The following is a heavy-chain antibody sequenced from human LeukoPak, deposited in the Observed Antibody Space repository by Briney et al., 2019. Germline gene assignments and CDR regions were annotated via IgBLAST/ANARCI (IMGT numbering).Heavy chain of an antibody. CDR3: TRGGLVRGTISSLIAFDI. V-gene: IGHV6-1*01. CDR2: TYYRSKWYN. CDR1: GDSVSSNSAG. D-gene: IGHD3-10*01. Sequence: SQTLSLTCAISGDSVSSNSAGWNWIRQSPSRGLEWLGRTYYRSKWYNDDAVSVKSRITINPDTAKNQFSLQLKSVTPEDTALYYGTRGGLVRGTISSLIAFDIWGQGIMVTVSS. J-gene: IGHJ3*02.